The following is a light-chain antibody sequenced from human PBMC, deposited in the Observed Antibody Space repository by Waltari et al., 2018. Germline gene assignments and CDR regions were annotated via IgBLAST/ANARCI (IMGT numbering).Light chain of an antibody. Sequence: QSALTQPASVSGSPGQSITISCTGTSSDVGGYNYVTWYQQHPGKARKLMIYDVSKRPSGVSKRFSGSKSGNTASLTISGLQAEDEADYYCSSYTSSSTWVFGGGTKLTVL. J-gene: IGLJ3*02. V-gene: IGLV2-14*01. CDR1: SSDVGGYNY. CDR2: DVS. CDR3: SSYTSSSTWV.